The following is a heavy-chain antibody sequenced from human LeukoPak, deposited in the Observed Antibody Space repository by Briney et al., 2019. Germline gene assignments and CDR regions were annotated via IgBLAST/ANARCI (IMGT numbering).Heavy chain of an antibody. Sequence: GGSLRLSCAASGFTFSSYEMNWVRQAPGKGLEGVSYISSSGSTIYYAASVKGRFTISRDNAKNSLYLQMNSLRAEDTAVYYCAELGITMIGGVWGKGTTVTISS. V-gene: IGHV3-48*03. J-gene: IGHJ6*04. D-gene: IGHD3-10*02. CDR3: AELGITMIGGV. CDR2: ISSSGSTI. CDR1: GFTFSSYE.